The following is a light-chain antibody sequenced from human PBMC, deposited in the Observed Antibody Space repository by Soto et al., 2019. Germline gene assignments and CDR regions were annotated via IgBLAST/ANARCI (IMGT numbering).Light chain of an antibody. Sequence: DVQMTQSPSTLSASVGDRVTITCRASQRISNWLAWYQQKPGKAPKLLIYDASSLESGVPSRFSGSGSGTEFTLTISSLQPVDFATYYCQQYYSYSPYTFGQGTKVEIK. CDR1: QRISNW. CDR2: DAS. V-gene: IGKV1-5*01. CDR3: QQYYSYSPYT. J-gene: IGKJ2*01.